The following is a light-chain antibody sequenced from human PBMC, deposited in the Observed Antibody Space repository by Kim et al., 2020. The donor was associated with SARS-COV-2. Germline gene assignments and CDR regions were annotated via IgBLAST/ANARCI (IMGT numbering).Light chain of an antibody. Sequence: GQSVTITCTGTTSDIGGYAYVSWYQQHPGKPPKTVIYDVTKWPSGVPDRFSGSKSGNTASLTISGLQAEDEATYYCCSYAGSYTWVFGGGTQLTVL. CDR1: TSDIGGYAY. CDR3: CSYAGSYTWV. V-gene: IGLV2-11*03. J-gene: IGLJ3*02. CDR2: DVT.